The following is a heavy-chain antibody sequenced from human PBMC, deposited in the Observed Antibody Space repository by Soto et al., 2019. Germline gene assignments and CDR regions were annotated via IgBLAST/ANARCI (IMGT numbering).Heavy chain of an antibody. V-gene: IGHV3-7*03. Sequence: QLVESGGGLVQPGGSLRLSCEASGFTFSGYWMSWVRQAPGKGLEWVADIKHDGSVQYYVDSVKGRFTISRDNAKKLLVLQMNGLRAEDTALYYCARAPYSNGWYRFDLWGQGTLVTVSS. J-gene: IGHJ4*02. CDR1: GFTFSGYW. CDR2: IKHDGSVQ. D-gene: IGHD6-19*01. CDR3: ARAPYSNGWYRFDL.